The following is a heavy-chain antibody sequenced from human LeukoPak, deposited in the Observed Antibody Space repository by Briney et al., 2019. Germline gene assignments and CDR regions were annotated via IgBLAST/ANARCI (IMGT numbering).Heavy chain of an antibody. CDR2: INPNSGGT. V-gene: IGHV1-2*04. CDR3: ARAIDYGDYNTFGY. J-gene: IGHJ4*02. Sequence: ASVKVSCKASGYTFTGYYMHWVRQAPGQGLEWMGWINPNSGGTNYAQKFQGWVTMTRDTSISTAYMELSRLRSDDTAVYYCARAIDYGDYNTFGYWGQGTLVTVSS. CDR1: GYTFTGYY. D-gene: IGHD4-17*01.